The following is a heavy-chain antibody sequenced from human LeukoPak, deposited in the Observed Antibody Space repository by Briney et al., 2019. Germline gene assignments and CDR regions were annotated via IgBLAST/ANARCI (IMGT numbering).Heavy chain of an antibody. J-gene: IGHJ5*02. Sequence: PSETLSLTCTVSGGSISSYYWSWIRQPAGKGLEWIGRIYTSGSTNYNPSLKSRVTMSVDTSKNQFSLKLSSVTAADTAVYYCARDVYCSSTSCYEGIDNWFDPWGQGTLVTVSS. V-gene: IGHV4-4*07. CDR2: IYTSGST. CDR3: ARDVYCSSTSCYEGIDNWFDP. CDR1: GGSISSYY. D-gene: IGHD2-2*01.